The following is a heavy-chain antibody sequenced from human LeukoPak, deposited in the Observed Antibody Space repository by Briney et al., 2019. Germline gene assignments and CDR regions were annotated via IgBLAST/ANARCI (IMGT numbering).Heavy chain of an antibody. V-gene: IGHV3-23*01. Sequence: GGSLRLSCAASGFTFSSYAMSWVRQAPGKGLEWVSAISGSGGSTYYADSVKGRFTISRDNSKNTLYLQMNSLRAEDTAVYYCAKVDCSSTSCYMRFGTGLFDYWGQGTLVTVSS. CDR3: AKVDCSSTSCYMRFGTGLFDY. J-gene: IGHJ4*02. CDR1: GFTFSSYA. D-gene: IGHD2-2*02. CDR2: ISGSGGST.